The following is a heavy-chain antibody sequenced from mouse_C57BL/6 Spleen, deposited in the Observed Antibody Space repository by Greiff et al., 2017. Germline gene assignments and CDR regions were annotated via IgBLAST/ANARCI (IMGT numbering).Heavy chain of an antibody. Sequence: VQLQQSGAELAKPGASVKLSCKASGYTFTSYWMHWVKQRPGQGLEWIGYINPSSGYTKYNQKFKDKATLTVDKSSSTAYMQLSSLTSEDSAVYYCARGWYFDVWGTGTTVTVSA. CDR1: GYTFTSYW. CDR2: INPSSGYT. J-gene: IGHJ1*03. V-gene: IGHV1-7*01. CDR3: ARGWYFDV.